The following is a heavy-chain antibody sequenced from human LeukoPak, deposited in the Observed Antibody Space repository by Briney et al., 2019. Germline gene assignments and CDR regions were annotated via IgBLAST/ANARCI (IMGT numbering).Heavy chain of an antibody. CDR3: AKGPNESNNYLFDY. CDR2: ISGSGGET. CDR1: GFAFSSYA. D-gene: IGHD1-1*01. Sequence: GGSLRLSCAASGFAFSSYAMNWVRQAPGKGLEWISVISGSGGETYYAGSVKGRFTISRDNSKNTVYVELNSLGGDDTAVYYCAKGPNESNNYLFDYWGQGTLVTVSS. J-gene: IGHJ4*02. V-gene: IGHV3-23*01.